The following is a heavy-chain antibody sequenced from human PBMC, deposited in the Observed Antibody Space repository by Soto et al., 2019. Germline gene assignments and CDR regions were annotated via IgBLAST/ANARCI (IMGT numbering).Heavy chain of an antibody. CDR1: GYSFSSYA. V-gene: IGHV1-69*13. CDR2: IIPIFGTA. Sequence: SVKVSCKASGYSFSSYAISWVRQAPGQGLEWMGGIIPIFGTANYAQKFQGRVTITADESTSTAYMELSSLRSEDTAVYYCASKAVAFYYYYGMDVWGQGTTVTVSS. J-gene: IGHJ6*02. CDR3: ASKAVAFYYYYGMDV. D-gene: IGHD6-19*01.